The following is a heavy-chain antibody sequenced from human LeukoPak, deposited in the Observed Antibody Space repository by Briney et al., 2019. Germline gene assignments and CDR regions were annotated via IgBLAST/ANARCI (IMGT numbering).Heavy chain of an antibody. CDR1: GFTFSSYS. Sequence: GGSLRLSCAASGFTFSSYSMNWVRQAPGKGLEWVSYISSSSSTIYYADSVKGRFTISRDNAKNSLYLRMNSLRDEDTAVYYCARETLERIAAAGPYYYYGMDVWGQGTTVTVSS. J-gene: IGHJ6*02. CDR2: ISSSSSTI. V-gene: IGHV3-48*02. CDR3: ARETLERIAAAGPYYYYGMDV. D-gene: IGHD6-13*01.